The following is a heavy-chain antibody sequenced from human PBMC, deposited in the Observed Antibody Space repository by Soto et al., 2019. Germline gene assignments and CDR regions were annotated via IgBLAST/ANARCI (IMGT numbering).Heavy chain of an antibody. CDR2: IVVGSGNT. D-gene: IGHD3-3*01. V-gene: IGHV1-58*01. CDR3: AALSGRVWSGYANYYGMDV. CDR1: GFTFTSSA. J-gene: IGHJ6*02. Sequence: ASVKVSCKASGFTFTSSAVQWVRQARGQRLEWIGWIVVGSGNTNYAQKFQERVTITRDMSTSTAYMELSSLRSEDTAVYYCAALSGRVWSGYANYYGMDVWGQGTTVTVSS.